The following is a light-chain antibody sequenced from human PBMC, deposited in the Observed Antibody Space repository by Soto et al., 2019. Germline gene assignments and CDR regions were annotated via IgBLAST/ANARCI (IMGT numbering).Light chain of an antibody. CDR3: QQYYSYPLT. CDR2: AAS. J-gene: IGKJ5*01. CDR1: QGFSSY. V-gene: IGKV1-8*01. Sequence: ALRMTQSPSSFHPSTGVRVTIRCRASQGFSSYLSLYQQKPWKAPKLLIYAASTLQSGVSTRFIGSGSGTDFTLTISCLQSEDFATYNCQQYYSYPLTFGQGTRLHIK.